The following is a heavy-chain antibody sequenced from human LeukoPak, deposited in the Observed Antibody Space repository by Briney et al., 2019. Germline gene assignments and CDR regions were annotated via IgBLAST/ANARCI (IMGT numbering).Heavy chain of an antibody. J-gene: IGHJ4*02. D-gene: IGHD3-3*01. CDR3: ARHLDDFWSGYPDY. Sequence: GGSLRLSCAASGFTFSNYAMSWVRQAPGKGLEWVSAISGSGDSTYYADSVKGRFTISRDNSKNTLYLQMNSLRAEDTAVYYCARHLDDFWSGYPDYWGQGTLVTVSS. CDR1: GFTFSNYA. V-gene: IGHV3-23*01. CDR2: ISGSGDST.